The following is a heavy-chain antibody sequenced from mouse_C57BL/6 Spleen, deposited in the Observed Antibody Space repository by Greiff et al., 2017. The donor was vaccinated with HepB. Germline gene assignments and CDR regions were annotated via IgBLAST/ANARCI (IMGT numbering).Heavy chain of an antibody. CDR3: VRDSDYGLIYAMDY. J-gene: IGHJ4*01. D-gene: IGHD1-1*02. CDR2: IRSKSSNYAT. CDR1: GFTFNTYA. V-gene: IGHV10-3*01. Sequence: EVHLVESGGGLVQPKGSLKLSCAASGFTFNTYAMHWVRQAPGKGLEWVDRIRSKSSNYATYYADTVKDRFNISREYSQSMLYLQMNNLKTEDTAMYYCVRDSDYGLIYAMDYWGQGTSVTVSS.